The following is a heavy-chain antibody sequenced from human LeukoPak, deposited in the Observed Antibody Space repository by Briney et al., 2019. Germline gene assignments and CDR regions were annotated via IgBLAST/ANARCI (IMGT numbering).Heavy chain of an antibody. CDR2: IHTSGST. CDR1: GGSLSSYY. V-gene: IGHV4-4*07. J-gene: IGHJ4*02. Sequence: SETLSLTCTVSGGSLSSYYWTWIWQPAGKGLECIGRIHTSGSTNYNPSLKSRVTMSSDTSKNQFSLKLTSVTAADTAVYYCARAWQWLPLDSWGQGTLVTVSS. D-gene: IGHD6-19*01. CDR3: ARAWQWLPLDS.